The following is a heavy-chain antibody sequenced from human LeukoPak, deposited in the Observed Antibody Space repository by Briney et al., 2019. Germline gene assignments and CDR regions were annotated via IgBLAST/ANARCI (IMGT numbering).Heavy chain of an antibody. V-gene: IGHV3-7*01. CDR2: IKQDGSEK. D-gene: IGHD3-22*01. CDR1: GFTFSSYW. CDR3: APRPPTYYYDSSGYYYD. J-gene: IGHJ4*02. Sequence: GGSLGLSCAASGFTFSSYWMSWVRQAPGKGLEWVANIKQDGSEKYYVDSVKGRFTISRDNAKNSLYLQMNSLRAEDTAVYYCAPRPPTYYYDSSGYYYDWGQGTLVTVSS.